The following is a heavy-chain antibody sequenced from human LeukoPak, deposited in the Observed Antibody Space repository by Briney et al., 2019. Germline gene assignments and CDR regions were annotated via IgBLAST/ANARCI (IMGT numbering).Heavy chain of an antibody. CDR3: AREGAYDFWSGYYYYYYMDV. CDR1: GFTVSSYW. V-gene: IGHV3-7*01. CDR2: IKQDGSEK. D-gene: IGHD3-3*01. Sequence: GGSLRLSCAASGFTVSSYWMSWVRQAPGKGLEWVANIKQDGSEKYYVDSVKGRFTISRDNAKNSLYLQMNSLRAEDTAVYYCAREGAYDFWSGYYYYYYMDVWGKGTTVTVSS. J-gene: IGHJ6*03.